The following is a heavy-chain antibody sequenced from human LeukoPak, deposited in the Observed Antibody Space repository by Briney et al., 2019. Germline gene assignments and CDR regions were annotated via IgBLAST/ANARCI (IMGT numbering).Heavy chain of an antibody. CDR2: ISGSGGST. V-gene: IGHV3-23*01. Sequence: PGGSLRLSCLASGFTFSDYNFNWVRQAPGKGLEWVSAISGSGGSTYYADSVKGRFTISRDNSKNTLYLQMNSLRAEDTAVYYCATDPKIPNEFNWFGEFPPYYFDYWGQGTLVTVSS. D-gene: IGHD3-10*01. CDR3: ATDPKIPNEFNWFGEFPPYYFDY. CDR1: GFTFSDYN. J-gene: IGHJ4*02.